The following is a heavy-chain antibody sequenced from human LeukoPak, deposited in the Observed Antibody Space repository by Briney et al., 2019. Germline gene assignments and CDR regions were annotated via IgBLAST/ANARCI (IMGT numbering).Heavy chain of an antibody. CDR2: VNPNSGGT. J-gene: IGHJ6*03. CDR3: ASESVAVAGYMVV. CDR1: GYTFTGYY. D-gene: IGHD6-19*01. Sequence: ASVKVSCKASGYTFTGYYMHWVRQAPGQGLEWMGRVNPNSGGTNYAQKFQGRVTMTRDTSISTAYMELSRLRSDDTAVYYCASESVAVAGYMVVWGKGTTVTVSS. V-gene: IGHV1-2*06.